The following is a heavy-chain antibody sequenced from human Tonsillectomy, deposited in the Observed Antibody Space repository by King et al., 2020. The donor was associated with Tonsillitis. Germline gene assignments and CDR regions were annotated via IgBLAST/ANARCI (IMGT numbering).Heavy chain of an antibody. CDR2: IYPDDSDT. CDR1: GYTFTNYW. CDR3: ARSPAGTVDY. V-gene: IGHV5-51*01. D-gene: IGHD6-13*01. Sequence: QLVQSGAEVKKPGESLKISCKSSGYTFTNYWIAWVRQMPGKGLEWMGLIYPDDSDTKYSPSFQGQVTISTDKSNNTAYLQWSSLKATDTAMYYCARSPAGTVDYWGQGTLVTVSS. J-gene: IGHJ4*02.